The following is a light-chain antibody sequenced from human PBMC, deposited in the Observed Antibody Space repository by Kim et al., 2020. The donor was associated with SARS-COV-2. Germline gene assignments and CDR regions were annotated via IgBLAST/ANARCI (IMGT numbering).Light chain of an antibody. V-gene: IGKV1-5*03. CDR1: QSIDHW. CDR2: KAS. J-gene: IGKJ2*01. CDR3: QHYYTFPYT. Sequence: DIQMTQSPSTLSASVGDRVTITCRASQSIDHWLAWYQLKPGKAPKLLIYKASSLQTGVPSRFSGSGSGTEFILTISSLQPDDFAIFYCQHYYTFPYTFGQGTKLEI.